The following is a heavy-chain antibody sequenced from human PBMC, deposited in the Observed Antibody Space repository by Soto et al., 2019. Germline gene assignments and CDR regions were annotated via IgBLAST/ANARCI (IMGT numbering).Heavy chain of an antibody. V-gene: IGHV3-53*01. CDR2: IYSGGST. Sequence: EVQLVESGGGLIQPGGSLRLSCAASGFTVSSNYMSWVRQAPGKGLEWVSVIYSGGSTYYADSVKGRFTISRDNSKNTLYLQMNSLRAEDTAVYYCARDPGVYDPERNFDYCGQGTLVTVSS. J-gene: IGHJ4*02. D-gene: IGHD3-22*01. CDR1: GFTVSSNY. CDR3: ARDPGVYDPERNFDY.